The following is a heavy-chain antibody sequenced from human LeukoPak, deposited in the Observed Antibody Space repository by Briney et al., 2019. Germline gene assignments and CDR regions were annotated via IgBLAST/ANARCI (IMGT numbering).Heavy chain of an antibody. CDR1: GFTFSNYW. CDR2: IVSDGSST. Sequence: GGSLRLSCAASGFTFSNYWMHWVRHTPGKGLVWVSRIVSDGSSTSYADSVKGRFTISRDNSKNTLYLQMNSLRLEDTAVYYCAREGSGWYPFDYWGQGTLVTVSS. J-gene: IGHJ4*02. D-gene: IGHD6-19*01. V-gene: IGHV3-74*01. CDR3: AREGSGWYPFDY.